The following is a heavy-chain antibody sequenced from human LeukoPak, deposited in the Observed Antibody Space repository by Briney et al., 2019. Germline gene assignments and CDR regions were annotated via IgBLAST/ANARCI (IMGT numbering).Heavy chain of an antibody. D-gene: IGHD3-3*01. CDR2: IKLDGSER. V-gene: IGHV3-7*03. CDR3: ARDQYDTWSRRGNFDS. J-gene: IGHJ4*02. CDR1: GFTFGKYW. Sequence: PGGSLRPSCVASGFTFGKYWMSWVRQAPGKGLEWVANIKLDGSERNYVDSVKGRFTVSRDNTKNSLYQQMNSLRAEDTAVFYCARDQYDTWSRRGNFDSWGQGTLVIVSS.